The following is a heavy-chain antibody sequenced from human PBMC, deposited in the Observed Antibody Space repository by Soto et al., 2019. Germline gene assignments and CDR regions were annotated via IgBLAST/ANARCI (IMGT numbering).Heavy chain of an antibody. CDR1: GGSFSGYY. Sequence: PSETLSLTCAAYGGSFSGYYWSWIRQPPGKGLEWIGEINHSGSTNNNPHHMSRVTISVDTSKNQFSLKLGSGTAAVTAGYYCARGRGGYDAGWFDPWGHGTLVTVSS. CDR3: ARGRGGYDAGWFDP. CDR2: INHSGST. V-gene: IGHV4-34*01. J-gene: IGHJ5*02. D-gene: IGHD5-12*01.